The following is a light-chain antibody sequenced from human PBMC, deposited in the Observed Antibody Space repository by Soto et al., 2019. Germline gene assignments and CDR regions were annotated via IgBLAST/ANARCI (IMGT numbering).Light chain of an antibody. CDR2: DVS. CDR1: SSDVGGYNY. J-gene: IGLJ2*01. CDR3: SSYTRSSKLVR. V-gene: IGLV2-14*01. Sequence: QSVLTQPASVSGSPGQSITISCTGTSSDVGGYNYVSWYQQHPGKAPKLMIYDVSNRPSGVSNRLSGSKSDNTASLIISGFQAEVGADYYCSSYTRSSKLVRFCGGTMLT.